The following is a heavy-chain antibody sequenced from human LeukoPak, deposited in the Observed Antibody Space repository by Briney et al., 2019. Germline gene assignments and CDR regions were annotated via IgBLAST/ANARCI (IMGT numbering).Heavy chain of an antibody. Sequence: GGSLRLSCAPSGFTFSNPWMSWVRQAPGKGLEWVSAISGSGGNTYYADSVKGRLTISRDNSKNTLYLQMNSLRAEDTAVYYCARDHSNWNYAPDFWGQGTLVIVSS. CDR2: ISGSGGNT. CDR1: GFTFSNPW. D-gene: IGHD1-7*01. V-gene: IGHV3-23*01. J-gene: IGHJ4*02. CDR3: ARDHSNWNYAPDF.